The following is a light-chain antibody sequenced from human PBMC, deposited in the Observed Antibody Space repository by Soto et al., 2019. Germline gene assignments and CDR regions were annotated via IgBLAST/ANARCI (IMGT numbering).Light chain of an antibody. CDR3: QQYGSSPRT. Sequence: EIVLTQSPGTLSLSPGERANIYCRASQSVSSSYLAWYQQKPGQAPRLLIYGASSRATGIPDRFSGSGSGTVFTLTISRLEPEDFAVYYCQQYGSSPRTFGQGTKVDIK. V-gene: IGKV3-20*01. CDR2: GAS. J-gene: IGKJ1*01. CDR1: QSVSSSY.